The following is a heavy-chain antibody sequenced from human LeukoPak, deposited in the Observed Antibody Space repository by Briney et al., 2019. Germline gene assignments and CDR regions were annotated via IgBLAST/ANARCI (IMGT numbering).Heavy chain of an antibody. CDR2: IDPSDSYT. D-gene: IGHD4-17*01. J-gene: IGHJ6*02. Sequence: RGESLKISCKGSGYSFTSYWISWVRQMPGTGLEWMGRIDPSDSYTNYSPSFQGHVTISADKSINTAYLQWSNLKASDTAMYYCASHYGDSPHYYYYGMDVWGQGTTVTVSS. CDR3: ASHYGDSPHYYYYGMDV. CDR1: GYSFTSYW. V-gene: IGHV5-10-1*01.